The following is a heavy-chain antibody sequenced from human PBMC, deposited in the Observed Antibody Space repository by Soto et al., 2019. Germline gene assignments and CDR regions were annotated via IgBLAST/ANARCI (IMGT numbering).Heavy chain of an antibody. CDR1: GFSFGRYS. J-gene: IGHJ6*02. CDR2: IPYDGGNR. CDR3: AREYLDYGPDV. Sequence: GGSLRLSCTASGFSFGRYSMRWVRQAPGKGLEWVASIPYDGGNRKYADSVKGRFTISRDNAKDMLYLHMSSLGPDDTSVYYCAREYLDYGPDVWGQGTSVTVSS. V-gene: IGHV3-30-3*01.